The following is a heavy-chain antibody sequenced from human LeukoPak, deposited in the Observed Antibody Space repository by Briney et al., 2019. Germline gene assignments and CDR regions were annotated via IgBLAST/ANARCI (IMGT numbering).Heavy chain of an antibody. CDR1: GYSFTSYW. CDR3: ASSYYDFWSGYYRRAFDI. J-gene: IGHJ3*02. V-gene: IGHV5-51*01. D-gene: IGHD3-3*01. CDR2: IYPGDSDT. Sequence: GESLKISCKGSGYSFTSYWIGWVRQMPGKGLEWMGIIYPGDSDTRYSPSFQGQVTISADKSISTAYLQWSSLKASGTAMYYCASSYYDFWSGYYRRAFDIWGQGTMVTVSS.